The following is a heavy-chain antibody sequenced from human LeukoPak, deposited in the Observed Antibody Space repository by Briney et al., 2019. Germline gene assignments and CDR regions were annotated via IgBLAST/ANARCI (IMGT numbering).Heavy chain of an antibody. V-gene: IGHV3-7*01. CDR3: ARDRNYYDSSGSGAFDI. D-gene: IGHD3-22*01. CDR2: IKQDGSEK. CDR1: GFTFSSYW. Sequence: GGSLRLSCAASGFTFSSYWMSWVRQAPGKGLEWVANIKQDGSEKYYVDSVKGRFTISRDNAKNSLYLQMNSLSAEDTAVYYCARDRNYYDSSGSGAFDIWGQGTMVTVSS. J-gene: IGHJ3*02.